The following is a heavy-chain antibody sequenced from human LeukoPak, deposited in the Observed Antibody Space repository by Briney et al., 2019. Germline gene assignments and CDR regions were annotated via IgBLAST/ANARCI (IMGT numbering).Heavy chain of an antibody. J-gene: IGHJ5*02. CDR2: INHSGST. V-gene: IGHV4-34*01. Sequence: SETLSLTCAVYGGSFSGYYWSWIRQPPGKGLEWIGEINHSGSTNYNPSLKSRVTISVDTSKNQFSLKLISVTAADTAVYYCARQKRYCSSTSCYKGWFDPWGQGTLVTVSS. D-gene: IGHD2-2*02. CDR1: GGSFSGYY. CDR3: ARQKRYCSSTSCYKGWFDP.